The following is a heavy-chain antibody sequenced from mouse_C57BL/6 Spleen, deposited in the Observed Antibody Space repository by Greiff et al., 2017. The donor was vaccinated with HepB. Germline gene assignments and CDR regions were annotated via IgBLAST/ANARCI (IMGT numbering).Heavy chain of an antibody. J-gene: IGHJ1*03. V-gene: IGHV1-82*01. CDR3: ARSPNYYGSSHWYFDV. D-gene: IGHD1-1*01. Sequence: QVQLQQSGPELVKPGASVKISCKASGYAFSSSWMNWVKQRPGKGLEWIGRIYPGDGDTNYNGKFKGKATLTADKSYSTAYMQLSSLTSEDSAVYFCARSPNYYGSSHWYFDVWGTGTTVTVSS. CDR1: GYAFSSSW. CDR2: IYPGDGDT.